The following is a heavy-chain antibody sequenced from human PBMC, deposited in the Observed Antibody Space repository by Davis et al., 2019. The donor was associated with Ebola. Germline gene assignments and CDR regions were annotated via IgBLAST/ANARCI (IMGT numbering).Heavy chain of an antibody. J-gene: IGHJ4*02. Sequence: PGGSLRLSCAASGFTFSSYEMNWVRQAPGKRLEWISYISSSGSTIYYADSVKGRFTISRDNAKNSLYLQMNSLRAEDTAVYYCARGDRDDYVWGSYRRYFDYWGQGTLVTVSS. D-gene: IGHD3-16*02. CDR2: ISSSGSTI. CDR3: ARGDRDDYVWGSYRRYFDY. V-gene: IGHV3-48*03. CDR1: GFTFSSYE.